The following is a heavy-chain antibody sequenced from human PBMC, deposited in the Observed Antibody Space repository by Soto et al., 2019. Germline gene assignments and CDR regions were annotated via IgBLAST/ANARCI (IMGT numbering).Heavy chain of an antibody. V-gene: IGHV4-31*01. CDR2: IYYSGST. D-gene: IGHD3-3*01. Sequence: QVQLQESGPGLVKPSQTLSLTYTVSGGSISSGGYYWSWIRQHPGKGLEWIGYIYYSGSTYYNPYLKINVTLTIRTSKDPSALEHISVHAADTALDFCAGVISGPRFRFLAGVPPASGWFDPWGQGTLVTVSS. CDR1: GGSISSGGYY. J-gene: IGHJ5*02. CDR3: AGVISGPRFRFLAGVPPASGWFDP.